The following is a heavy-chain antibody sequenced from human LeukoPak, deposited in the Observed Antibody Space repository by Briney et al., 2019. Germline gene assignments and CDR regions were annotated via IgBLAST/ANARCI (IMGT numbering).Heavy chain of an antibody. J-gene: IGHJ4*02. V-gene: IGHV3-23*01. CDR3: AKETYSSGWYPYFDY. Sequence: GGSLRLSCVASGFTFSSYAMSWVRQAPGKGLEWVSDISGSGGSTYYADSVKGRFTISRDNCKNTLFLQMNSLRAEDTAVYYCAKETYSSGWYPYFDYWGQGTLVTVSS. D-gene: IGHD6-19*01. CDR2: ISGSGGST. CDR1: GFTFSSYA.